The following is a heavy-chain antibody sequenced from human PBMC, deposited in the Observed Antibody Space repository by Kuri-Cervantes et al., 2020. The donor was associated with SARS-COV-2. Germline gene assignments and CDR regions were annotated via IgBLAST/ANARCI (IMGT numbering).Heavy chain of an antibody. J-gene: IGHJ4*02. CDR2: IYSSGTS. D-gene: IGHD2-2*01. V-gene: IGHV4-31*02. Sequence: SYTVSGDSISSDGHFWTWIRQPPGKGLEWIGYIYSSGTSHYNPSLKSRVTISVDTSKNKFSLNLSSVTAADTAVYYCARDTRLGCSGTSCYSFFGYWGQGTLVTVSS. CDR1: GDSISSDGHF. CDR3: ARDTRLGCSGTSCYSFFGY.